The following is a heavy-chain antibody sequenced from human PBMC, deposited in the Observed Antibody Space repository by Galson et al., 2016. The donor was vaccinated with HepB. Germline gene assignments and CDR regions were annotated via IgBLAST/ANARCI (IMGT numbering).Heavy chain of an antibody. V-gene: IGHV4-4*02. CDR2: IYQTGTA. D-gene: IGHD1-26*01. Sequence: SETLSLTCAVSGGSMSDNSWWAWVRQSPGKELEWIGEIYQTGTAHYNPSFTSRATISIDKSKNQISLRLGSVTAADTAVYYFTRGSLGTTASMAFDFWGQGTLVSVSS. CDR1: GGSMSDNSW. CDR3: TRGSLGTTASMAFDF. J-gene: IGHJ4*02.